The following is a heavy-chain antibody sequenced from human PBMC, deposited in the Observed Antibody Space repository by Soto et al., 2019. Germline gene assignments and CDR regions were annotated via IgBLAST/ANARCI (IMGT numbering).Heavy chain of an antibody. CDR3: ARAVARGSSWTPNYYGMDV. CDR1: GGTFSSYA. V-gene: IGHV1-69*13. J-gene: IGHJ6*02. D-gene: IGHD6-13*01. CDR2: IIPIFGTA. Sequence: ASGKVSCKASGGTFSSYAISWVRQAPGQGLEWMGGIIPIFGTANYAQKFQGRVTITADESTSTAYMELSSLRSEDTAVYYCARAVARGSSWTPNYYGMDVWGQGTTVTVSS.